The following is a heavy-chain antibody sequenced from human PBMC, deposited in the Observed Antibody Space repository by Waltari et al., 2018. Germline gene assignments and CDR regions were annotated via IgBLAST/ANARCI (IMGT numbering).Heavy chain of an antibody. J-gene: IGHJ4*02. CDR3: ARVRSSSWAPIDY. CDR1: AGPFTSHA. V-gene: IGHV1-69*09. D-gene: IGHD6-13*01. Sequence: QVQLVQSGAEVKTPRSSVMVSCKASAGPFTSHAIRWVRQAPGERLEWRGRIIPSIGIANYAQTFQGRVTITADKSTSTAYMELSSLRSEDTAVYYCARVRSSSWAPIDYWGQGTLVTVSS. CDR2: IIPSIGIA.